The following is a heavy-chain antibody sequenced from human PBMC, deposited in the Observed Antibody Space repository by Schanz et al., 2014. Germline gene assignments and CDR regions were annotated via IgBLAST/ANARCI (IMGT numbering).Heavy chain of an antibody. D-gene: IGHD3-10*01. CDR1: GFTFSSYA. V-gene: IGHV3-66*01. CDR3: ARDGNYYGSRNYYKTPYYFDY. CDR2: IYASGAT. Sequence: EVQLVESGGGVVQPGRSLRLSCAASGFTFSSYAMSWVRQAPGKGLEWVSTIYASGATYYADSVKRRFTISRDISKNTLHLQVTSLRAEDTAIYYCARDGNYYGSRNYYKTPYYFDYWGQGTLVTVSS. J-gene: IGHJ4*02.